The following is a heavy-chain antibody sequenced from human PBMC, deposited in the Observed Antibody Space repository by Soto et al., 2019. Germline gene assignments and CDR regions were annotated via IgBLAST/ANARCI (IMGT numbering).Heavy chain of an antibody. CDR2: IYSGGST. CDR1: GFTVSSNY. V-gene: IGHV3-66*01. J-gene: IGHJ4*02. Sequence: GGSLRLSWAASGFTVSSNYMSWVRQAPGKGLEWVSVIYSGGSTYYADSVKGRFTISRDNSKNTLYLQMNSLRAEDTAVYYCARDTISDYDYIWGSYRSPPDYWGQGTLVTVSS. D-gene: IGHD3-16*02. CDR3: ARDTISDYDYIWGSYRSPPDY.